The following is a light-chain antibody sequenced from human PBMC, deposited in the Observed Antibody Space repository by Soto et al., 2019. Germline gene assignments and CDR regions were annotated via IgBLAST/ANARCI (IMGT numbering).Light chain of an antibody. CDR2: DAS. CDR3: QQYNNWPPRWT. V-gene: IGKV1-5*01. CDR1: QSISSW. Sequence: GDRVTITCRASQSISSWLAWYQQKPGKAPKLLIYDASSLESGVPSRFSGSGSGTEFTLTISSLQSEDFAVYYCQQYNNWPPRWTFGQGTRLEIK. J-gene: IGKJ5*01.